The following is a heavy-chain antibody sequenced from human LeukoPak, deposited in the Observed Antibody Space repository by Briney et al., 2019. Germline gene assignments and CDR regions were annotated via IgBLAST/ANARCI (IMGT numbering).Heavy chain of an antibody. V-gene: IGHV4-38-2*02. CDR3: ARHSHREGRYGDYRNWFDP. D-gene: IGHD4-17*01. Sequence: SETLSLTCTVSGYSITTGYYWGWIRQSPGKGLEWIGSIYHSGSTYYNPSLKSRVTISVDTSKNQFSLKLSSVTAADTAVYYCARHSHREGRYGDYRNWFDPWGQGTLVTVSS. CDR2: IYHSGST. CDR1: GYSITTGYY. J-gene: IGHJ5*02.